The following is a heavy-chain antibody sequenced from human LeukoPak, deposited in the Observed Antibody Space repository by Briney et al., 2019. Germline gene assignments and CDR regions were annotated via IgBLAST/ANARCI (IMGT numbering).Heavy chain of an antibody. Sequence: ASVKVSCKASGYTFTGYYMHWVRQAPGQGLEWMGWINPNSGGTNYAQKFQGRVTMTRDTSISTAYMELSRLRSDDTAVYYCARASITMIVVVKENGMDVWSQGTTVTVSS. CDR2: INPNSGGT. J-gene: IGHJ6*02. CDR3: ARASITMIVVVKENGMDV. V-gene: IGHV1-2*02. CDR1: GYTFTGYY. D-gene: IGHD3-22*01.